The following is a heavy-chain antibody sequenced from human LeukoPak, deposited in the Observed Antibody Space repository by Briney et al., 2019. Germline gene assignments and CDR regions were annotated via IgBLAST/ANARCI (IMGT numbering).Heavy chain of an antibody. Sequence: GGSLRLSCAASGFTFSSYEMNWVRQAPGKGLEWVSYISSSGSTIYYADSVKGRFTISRDNAKNSLYLQMNSLRAEHTAVYYCARGAGSYYLHFDYWGQGTLVTVSS. J-gene: IGHJ4*02. CDR2: ISSSGSTI. CDR1: GFTFSSYE. CDR3: ARGAGSYYLHFDY. D-gene: IGHD3-10*01. V-gene: IGHV3-48*03.